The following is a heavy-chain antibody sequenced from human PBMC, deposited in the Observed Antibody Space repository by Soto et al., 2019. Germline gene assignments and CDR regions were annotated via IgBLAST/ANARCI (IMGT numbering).Heavy chain of an antibody. J-gene: IGHJ3*02. CDR2: ISYDGGNE. V-gene: IGHV3-30-3*01. CDR3: ARDRSGSHEIDASLDI. Sequence: QVHLVESGGGVVQPGRSLRLSCAASRFSFSTYAIHWVRQAPGKGLECVAGISYDGGNEYYADSVKGRFTISRDNSKSTLYLKMNSLGPDDTAVYYCARDRSGSHEIDASLDIWGRGTMVTVSS. CDR1: RFSFSTYA. D-gene: IGHD1-26*01.